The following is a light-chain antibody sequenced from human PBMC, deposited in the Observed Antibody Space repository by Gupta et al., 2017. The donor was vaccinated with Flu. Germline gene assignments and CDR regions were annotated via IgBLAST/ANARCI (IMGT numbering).Light chain of an antibody. CDR2: DAS. V-gene: IGKV3-20*01. Sequence: EIVLTQSPGTLSLSPGERVTLSCRASQSIGDNYLAWYQQKPGQAPSLLIYDASSRASGIPDRFSGSGSGTDFTLTISRLEPEDFAVYYCQHYDGSPRTFGQGTKVEVK. CDR3: QHYDGSPRT. CDR1: QSIGDNY. J-gene: IGKJ1*01.